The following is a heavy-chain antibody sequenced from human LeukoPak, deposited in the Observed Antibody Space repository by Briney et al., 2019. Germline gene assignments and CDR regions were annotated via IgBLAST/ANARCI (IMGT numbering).Heavy chain of an antibody. D-gene: IGHD3-9*01. V-gene: IGHV1-8*01. Sequence: ASVKVSCKASGYTFTSYDINWVRQATGQGLEWMGWMNPNSGNTGYAQKFQGRVTMTRNTSISTAYMELSSLRSEDTAVYYCARGLTGYYDILTGYYPRYYYYGMDVWGQGTTVTVSS. CDR2: MNPNSGNT. CDR1: GYTFTSYD. CDR3: ARGLTGYYDILTGYYPRYYYYGMDV. J-gene: IGHJ6*02.